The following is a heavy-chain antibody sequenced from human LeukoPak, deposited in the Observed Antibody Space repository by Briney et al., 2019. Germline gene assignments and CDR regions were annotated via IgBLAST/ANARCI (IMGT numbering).Heavy chain of an antibody. J-gene: IGHJ4*02. CDR3: ANLYGDSGLDY. CDR2: ISYDGINK. Sequence: GSLRLSCAASGVTFSSYGMHWVRRPPGKGLEWVAVISYDGINKYHADSVKGRFTISRDNSKNTLYLQLNSLRAEDTALYYCANLYGDSGLDYWGQGTLVTVSS. V-gene: IGHV3-30*18. D-gene: IGHD4-17*01. CDR1: GVTFSSYG.